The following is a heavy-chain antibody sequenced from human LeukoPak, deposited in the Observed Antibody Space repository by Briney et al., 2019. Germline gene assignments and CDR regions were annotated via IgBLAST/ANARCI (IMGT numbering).Heavy chain of an antibody. CDR2: ISSRGTTI. V-gene: IGHV3-48*03. CDR3: ARDTYYYDSSGYFDY. CDR1: GFTFSSYE. Sequence: GGSLRLSCAVSGFTFSSYEMNWVRQAPGKGLEWVSYISSRGTTIYYVDSVKGRFTISRDNAKNSLYLQMNSLRAEDTALYYCARDTYYYDSSGYFDYWGQGTLVTVSS. J-gene: IGHJ4*02. D-gene: IGHD3-22*01.